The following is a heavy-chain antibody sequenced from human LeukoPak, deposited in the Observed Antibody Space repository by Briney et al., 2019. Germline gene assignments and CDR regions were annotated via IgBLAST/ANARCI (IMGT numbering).Heavy chain of an antibody. Sequence: GGSLRLSCAASGFTFSSYAMSWVRQAPGKGLEWVSAISGSGGSTYYADSVKGRFTISRDNAKNSLYLQMNSLRAEDTAVYYCARYGHYYYYMDVWGKGTTVTVSS. D-gene: IGHD2-15*01. CDR1: GFTFSSYA. V-gene: IGHV3-23*01. CDR2: ISGSGGST. J-gene: IGHJ6*03. CDR3: ARYGHYYYYMDV.